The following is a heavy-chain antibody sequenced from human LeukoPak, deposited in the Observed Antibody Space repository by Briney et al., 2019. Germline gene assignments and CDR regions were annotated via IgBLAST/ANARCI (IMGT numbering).Heavy chain of an antibody. CDR3: AREVRLLSY. J-gene: IGHJ4*02. V-gene: IGHV3-11*01. Sequence: KPGGSLRLSCAASGFIFSDYYMSWILQAPGKGLEWISYISNSGSTIYYADSVKGRFTLSRDNAKNSLYLQMNSLRAEDTAVYYCAREVRLLSYWGQGTLVTVSS. CDR2: ISNSGSTI. D-gene: IGHD2/OR15-2a*01. CDR1: GFIFSDYY.